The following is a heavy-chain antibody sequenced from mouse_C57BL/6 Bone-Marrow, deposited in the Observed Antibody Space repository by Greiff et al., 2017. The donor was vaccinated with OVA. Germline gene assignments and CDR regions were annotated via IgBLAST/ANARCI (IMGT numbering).Heavy chain of an antibody. V-gene: IGHV5-17*01. D-gene: IGHD3-3*01. J-gene: IGHJ3*01. CDR1: GFTFSDYG. Sequence: EVMLVESGGGLVKPGGSLKLSCAASGFTFSDYGMHWVRQAPEKGLEWVAYISSGSSTIYYADTVKGRFTISRDNAKNTLFLQMTSLRSEDTAMYYCARGRLDWGFAYWGQGTLVTVSA. CDR3: ARGRLDWGFAY. CDR2: ISSGSSTI.